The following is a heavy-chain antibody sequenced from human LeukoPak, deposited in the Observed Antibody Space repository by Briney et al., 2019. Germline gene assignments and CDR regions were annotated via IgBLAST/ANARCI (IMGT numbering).Heavy chain of an antibody. CDR2: INHSGST. CDR3: AKGDRPWVGAPHDAFDI. Sequence: SETLSLTCAVYGGSFSGYYWSWIRQPPGKGLEWIGEINHSGSTNYNPSLKSRVTISVDTSKNQFSLKLSSVTAADTAVYYCAKGDRPWVGAPHDAFDIWGQGTMVTVSS. V-gene: IGHV4-34*01. CDR1: GGSFSGYY. D-gene: IGHD1-26*01. J-gene: IGHJ3*02.